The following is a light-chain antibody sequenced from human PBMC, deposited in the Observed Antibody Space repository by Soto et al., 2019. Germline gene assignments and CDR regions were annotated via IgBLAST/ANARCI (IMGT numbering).Light chain of an antibody. Sequence: DIQMTQSPSSLSASVGDRVTITCRASQSISSYLNWYQQKPGKAPKLLIYAASSLQSGVPSRFSGSGSRTAFTLIISSLQPEDFATYYCQQSYSSPPYTFGQGTKLEIK. CDR1: QSISSY. V-gene: IGKV1-39*01. J-gene: IGKJ2*01. CDR2: AAS. CDR3: QQSYSSPPYT.